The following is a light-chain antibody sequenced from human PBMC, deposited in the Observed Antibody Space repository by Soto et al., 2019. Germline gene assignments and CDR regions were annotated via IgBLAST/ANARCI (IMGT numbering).Light chain of an antibody. CDR3: QKYNSAPLT. V-gene: IGKV1-27*01. CDR1: QGLSNY. CDR2: AAS. Sequence: IQMTQSPSYLSASVGDRVTITCRASQGLSNYLAWYQQKPGKVPKLLIYAASTLQSGVPSRSSCSGSGTDFTLTISSLQPEEFATYYCQKYNSAPLTLGQGTKVEIK. J-gene: IGKJ1*01.